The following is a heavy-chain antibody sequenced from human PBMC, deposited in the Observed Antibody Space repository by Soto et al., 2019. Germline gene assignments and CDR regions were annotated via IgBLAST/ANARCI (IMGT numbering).Heavy chain of an antibody. V-gene: IGHV3-7*01. CDR1: GFTFSNYW. CDR2: IKQDGTEK. D-gene: IGHD3-10*01. Sequence: EAQVVESGGGLVQPGGSLRLSCEASGFTFSNYWMSWVRQAPGKGLEWVANIKQDGTEKYYVDAVKGRFTISRDNAKNSLYPQMNSLRAEDTAVYYCARGGRSGDYWGQGTLVTVSS. CDR3: ARGGRSGDY. J-gene: IGHJ4*02.